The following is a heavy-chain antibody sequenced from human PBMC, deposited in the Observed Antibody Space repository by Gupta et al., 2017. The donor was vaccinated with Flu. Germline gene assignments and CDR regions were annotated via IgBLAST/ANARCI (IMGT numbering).Heavy chain of an antibody. V-gene: IGHV4-34*01. J-gene: IGHJ4*02. CDR2: INHSGST. D-gene: IGHD5-24*01. CDR3: ASSPNFAADY. Sequence: QVQLQQWGAGLLKPSETLSLTCAVYGGSFSAYYWSWIRQPPGKGLEWIGEINHSGSTNYNPSLKSRVTISIDTSKNQFSLKLSSVTAADTAVYYCASSPNFAADYWGQGTLVTVSS. CDR1: GGSFSAYY.